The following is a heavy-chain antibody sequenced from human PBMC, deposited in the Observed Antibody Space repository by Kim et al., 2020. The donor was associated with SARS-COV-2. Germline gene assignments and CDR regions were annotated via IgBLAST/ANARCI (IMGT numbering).Heavy chain of an antibody. CDR1: GFTFSSYE. J-gene: IGHJ6*02. D-gene: IGHD5-12*01. CDR3: ARWPGVATISDENTDYYYYYGMDV. V-gene: IGHV3-48*03. Sequence: GGSLRLSCAASGFTFSSYEMNWVRQAPGKGLEWVSYISSSGSTIYYADSVKGRFTISRDNAKNSLYLQMNSLRAEDTAVYYCARWPGVATISDENTDYYYYYGMDVWGQGTTVTVSS. CDR2: ISSSGSTI.